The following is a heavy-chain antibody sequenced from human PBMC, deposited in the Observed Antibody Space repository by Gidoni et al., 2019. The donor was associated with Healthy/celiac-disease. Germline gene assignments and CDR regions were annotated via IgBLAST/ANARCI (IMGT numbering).Heavy chain of an antibody. V-gene: IGHV3-33*01. CDR3: ARDNFATVTTFPSDYYMDV. CDR2: IWYDGSNK. J-gene: IGHJ6*03. Sequence: QGQLGEAGRGLVQPGRSLRLSCAASGVTLSSYGLHWVRQATGKGLEWAAVIWYDGSNKYYSDSVKGRFTMSRDNSKNTLYLQMNSLRAEDTAVYYCARDNFATVTTFPSDYYMDVWGKGTTVTVSS. D-gene: IGHD4-17*01. CDR1: GVTLSSYG.